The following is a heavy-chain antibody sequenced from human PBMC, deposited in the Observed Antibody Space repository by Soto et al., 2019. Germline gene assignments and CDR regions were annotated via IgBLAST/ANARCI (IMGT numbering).Heavy chain of an antibody. Sequence: SVQVSCKASGGTFSSYAISWVRQAPGQGLEWMGGIIPIFGTANYAQKFQGRVTITADESTSTAYMELSSLRSEDTAVYYCARVLFRSRQWLVMAYYYYGMDVWGQGTTVTVSS. CDR1: GGTFSSYA. D-gene: IGHD6-19*01. J-gene: IGHJ6*02. CDR3: ARVLFRSRQWLVMAYYYYGMDV. CDR2: IIPIFGTA. V-gene: IGHV1-69*13.